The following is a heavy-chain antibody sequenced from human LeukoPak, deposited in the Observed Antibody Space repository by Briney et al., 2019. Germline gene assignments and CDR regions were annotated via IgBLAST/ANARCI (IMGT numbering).Heavy chain of an antibody. J-gene: IGHJ4*02. V-gene: IGHV1-18*01. CDR2: ISAYNGNT. Sequence: ASVKVSCKASGYTFTSYGISWVRQAPGQGLEWMGWISAYNGNTNYAQKPQGRVTMTTDTSTSTAYMELRSLRSDDTAVYYCARGGVLLWFGEDYYFDYWGQGTLVTVSS. D-gene: IGHD3-10*01. CDR3: ARGGVLLWFGEDYYFDY. CDR1: GYTFTSYG.